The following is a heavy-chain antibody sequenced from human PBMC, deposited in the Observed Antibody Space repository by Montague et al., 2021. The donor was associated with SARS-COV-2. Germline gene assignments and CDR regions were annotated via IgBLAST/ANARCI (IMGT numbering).Heavy chain of an antibody. V-gene: IGHV4-39*07. D-gene: IGHD4-17*01. CDR3: ARDYGVYGSGYYYGMDV. CDR2: IYYSRST. CDR1: GGSISSSSYY. Sequence: SETLSLTCTVSGGSISSSSYYWGWIRQPPGKGLEWVGSIYYSRSTYYNPSLKSRVTISVDTSKNQFSLKLSSVTAADTAVYYCARDYGVYGSGYYYGMDVWGQGTTVTVSS. J-gene: IGHJ6*02.